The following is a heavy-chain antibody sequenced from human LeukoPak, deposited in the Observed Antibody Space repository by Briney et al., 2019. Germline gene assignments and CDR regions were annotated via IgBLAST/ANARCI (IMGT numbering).Heavy chain of an antibody. D-gene: IGHD3-22*01. J-gene: IGHJ4*02. Sequence: PGGSLRLSCAASGFTFSDYYMSWIRQAPGKGLEWVSYISSSSSYTNYADSVKGRFTISRDNAKNSLYLQMNSLRAEDTAVYYCARDAYDSSGYYGYWGQGTLVTVSS. CDR2: ISSSSSYT. CDR3: ARDAYDSSGYYGY. V-gene: IGHV3-11*06. CDR1: GFTFSDYY.